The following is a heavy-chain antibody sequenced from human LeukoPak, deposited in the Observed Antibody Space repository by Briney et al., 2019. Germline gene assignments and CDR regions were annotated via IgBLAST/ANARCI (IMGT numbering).Heavy chain of an antibody. CDR2: IYTSGST. V-gene: IGHV4-4*07. CDR1: GGSISSYY. Sequence: SETLSLTCTVSGGSISSYYWSWIRQPAGKGLEWIGRIYTSGSTNYNPSLKSRVTMSVDTSKNQFSLKLSSVTAADTAVYYCARDLSRYDFWSGYYKSGTFDYWGQGTLVTVSS. CDR3: ARDLSRYDFWSGYYKSGTFDY. J-gene: IGHJ4*02. D-gene: IGHD3-3*01.